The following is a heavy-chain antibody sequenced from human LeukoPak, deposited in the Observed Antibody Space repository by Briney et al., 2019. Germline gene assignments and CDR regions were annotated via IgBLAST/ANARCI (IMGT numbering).Heavy chain of an antibody. J-gene: IGHJ4*02. Sequence: GGSLRLPCGASVFTFSSYSMNWAREAPGKGLEWVSSISSSSSYIYYADSVKGRFTISRDNAKNSLYLKMNSLRAEDAAVYYCARGGSSGWYYFDYWGQGTLVTVSS. V-gene: IGHV3-21*01. D-gene: IGHD6-19*01. CDR3: ARGGSSGWYYFDY. CDR1: VFTFSSYS. CDR2: ISSSSSYI.